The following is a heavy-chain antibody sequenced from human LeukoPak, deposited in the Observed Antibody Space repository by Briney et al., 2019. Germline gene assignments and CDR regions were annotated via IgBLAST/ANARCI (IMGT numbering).Heavy chain of an antibody. Sequence: ASVKVSCKASGYTFTDYYMHWVRQAPGQGLEVMGWIDTKSGGTKYAQKFQGRVTITSDSSIGTAYMDLSSLISDDTAIYYCASEASCGDRRCYLQRIASWGQGTLVTVSS. D-gene: IGHD2-21*01. J-gene: IGHJ4*02. CDR1: GYTFTDYY. V-gene: IGHV1-2*02. CDR2: IDTKSGGT. CDR3: ASEASCGDRRCYLQRIAS.